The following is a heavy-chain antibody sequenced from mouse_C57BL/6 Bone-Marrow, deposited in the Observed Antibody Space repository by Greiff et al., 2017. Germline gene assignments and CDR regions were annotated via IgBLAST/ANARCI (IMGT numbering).Heavy chain of an antibody. Sequence: VQLQQSGAELVKPGASVKLSCTASGFNIKDYYMHWVKQRTEQGLEWIGRIDPEDGETKYAPNFQGKATITADTPSNTAYLQLSSLTSEDTAVYYCARRYYGSYVWFAYWGQGTLVTVSA. CDR2: IDPEDGET. J-gene: IGHJ3*01. CDR1: GFNIKDYY. D-gene: IGHD2-1*01. V-gene: IGHV14-2*01. CDR3: ARRYYGSYVWFAY.